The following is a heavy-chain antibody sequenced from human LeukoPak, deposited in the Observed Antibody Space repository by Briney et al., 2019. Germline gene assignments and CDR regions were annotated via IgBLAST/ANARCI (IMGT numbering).Heavy chain of an antibody. CDR3: ARDTYYYDSSGPRYYFDY. CDR2: ISAYNGNT. V-gene: IGHV1-18*01. Sequence: ASVKVSCKASGGTFSSYGISWVRQAPGQGLEWMGWISAYNGNTNYAQKLQGRVTMTTDTSTSTAYMELRSLRSDDTAVYYCARDTYYYDSSGPRYYFDYWGQGTLVTVSS. J-gene: IGHJ4*02. D-gene: IGHD3-22*01. CDR1: GGTFSSYG.